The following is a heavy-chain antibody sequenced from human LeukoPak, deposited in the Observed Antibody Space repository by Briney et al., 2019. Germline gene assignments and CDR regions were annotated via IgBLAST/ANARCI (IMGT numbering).Heavy chain of an antibody. V-gene: IGHV4-4*02. Sequence: SETLSLTCAVSGGSISSSNWWSWVRQPPGKGLEWIGEIYHSGSTNYNPSLKSRVTISVDKSKNQFSLKLSSVTAADTAVYYCARALTPAAAPSDAFDIWGQGTMVTVSS. CDR2: IYHSGST. D-gene: IGHD6-13*01. J-gene: IGHJ3*02. CDR3: ARALTPAAAPSDAFDI. CDR1: GGSISSSNW.